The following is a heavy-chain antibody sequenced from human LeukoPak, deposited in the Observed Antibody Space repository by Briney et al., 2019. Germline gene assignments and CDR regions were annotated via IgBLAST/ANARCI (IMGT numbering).Heavy chain of an antibody. Sequence: PPETRSLTCTVSGGSISAYYWSWIRQPPGKGLEWIGYIHYSGTTNYYPSLKSRVTIALDTSKNQFSLKLNSVTAADTAVYYCARFGTSSSRFFDQWGQGTLFTVSS. D-gene: IGHD6-6*01. CDR1: GGSISAYY. V-gene: IGHV4-59*01. J-gene: IGHJ4*02. CDR2: IHYSGTT. CDR3: ARFGTSSSRFFDQ.